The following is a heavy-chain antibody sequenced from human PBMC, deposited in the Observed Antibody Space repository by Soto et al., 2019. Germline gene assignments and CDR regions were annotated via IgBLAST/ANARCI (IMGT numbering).Heavy chain of an antibody. CDR2: ISQHGTEK. V-gene: IGHV3-30*18. CDR3: ANRDSSGYPLDY. D-gene: IGHD3-22*01. CDR1: GFTFSIYG. J-gene: IGHJ4*02. Sequence: QVPLVESGGGVGQPGRSLRLSCAASGFTFSIYGMHWVRQAPGKGLEWVAVISQHGTEKYYADSVKGRFTISRDDSKSTLYLQMNSLRPEDTAVYYCANRDSSGYPLDYWGQGTLVTVSS.